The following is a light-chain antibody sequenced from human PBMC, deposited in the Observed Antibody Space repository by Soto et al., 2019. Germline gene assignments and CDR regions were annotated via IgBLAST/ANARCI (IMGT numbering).Light chain of an antibody. CDR3: QQSYSTPYT. V-gene: IGKV1-39*01. Sequence: DIQMTQSPSSLSASVGHRVTITCRASQSISSYLNWYQQKPGKAPKLLIYTASSLQSGVPSRFSGSGSGTDFTLAISSLQPEDFATYYCQQSYSTPYTVGQGTKLEIK. J-gene: IGKJ2*01. CDR2: TAS. CDR1: QSISSY.